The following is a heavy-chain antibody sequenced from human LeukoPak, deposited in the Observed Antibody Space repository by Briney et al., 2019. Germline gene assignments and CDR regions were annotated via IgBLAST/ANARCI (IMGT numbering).Heavy chain of an antibody. V-gene: IGHV3-7*02. CDR1: GFTFSNYW. CDR3: AGRYCSSTTCYAY. Sequence: GGSLRLSCAPSGFTFSNYWMSWVRQAPGKGLEWVANIKQDGSDKYYVDSVKGRFTISRDNAKNTLYLLMNSLRAEDTAVYYCAGRYCSSTTCYAYWGQGTLVTVSS. D-gene: IGHD2-2*01. CDR2: IKQDGSDK. J-gene: IGHJ4*02.